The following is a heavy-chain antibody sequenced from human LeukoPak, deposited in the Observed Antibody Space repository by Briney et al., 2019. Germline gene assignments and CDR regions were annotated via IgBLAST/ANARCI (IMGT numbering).Heavy chain of an antibody. CDR2: INTDGTST. CDR1: GFTFSSYW. J-gene: IGHJ5*02. D-gene: IGHD6-19*01. CDR3: AKEWLGNWFDP. Sequence: GGSLRLSCAASGFTFSSYWMHWVRQAPGKGLVWVSRINTDGTSTNYADSVKGRFTISRDNAKNTLYLQMNSLRAEDTAVYYCAKEWLGNWFDPWGQGTLVTVSS. V-gene: IGHV3-74*01.